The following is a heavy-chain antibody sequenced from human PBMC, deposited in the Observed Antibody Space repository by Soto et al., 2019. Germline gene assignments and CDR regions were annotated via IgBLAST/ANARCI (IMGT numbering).Heavy chain of an antibody. V-gene: IGHV3-23*01. D-gene: IGHD2-8*01. CDR1: GFTFSSYA. CDR3: AKDSLISMESRGLLHYYGMDV. CDR2: ISGSGGST. Sequence: GGSLRLSCAASGFTFSSYAMSWVRQAPGKGLEWVSAISGSGGSTYYADSVKGRFTISRDNSKNTLYLQMNSLRAEDTAVYYCAKDSLISMESRGLLHYYGMDVWGQGTTVTVSS. J-gene: IGHJ6*02.